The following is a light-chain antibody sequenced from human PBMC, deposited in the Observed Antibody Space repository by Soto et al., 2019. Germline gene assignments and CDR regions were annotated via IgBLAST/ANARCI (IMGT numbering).Light chain of an antibody. J-gene: IGKJ2*01. V-gene: IGKV3-11*01. CDR1: QSISNY. Sequence: EIVLTQSPATLSLSLGERATLSCRASQSISNYVAWYQQKPGQAPRLLVYDASNRAAGVPARISGSGSGTDFTLTISSLEPEDFAVYYCQQHNFWPYTFGQGTKLETK. CDR2: DAS. CDR3: QQHNFWPYT.